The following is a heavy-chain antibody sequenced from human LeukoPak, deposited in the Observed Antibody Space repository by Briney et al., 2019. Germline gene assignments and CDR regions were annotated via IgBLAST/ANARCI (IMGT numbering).Heavy chain of an antibody. D-gene: IGHD6-19*01. J-gene: IGHJ6*02. CDR2: IYSGGST. CDR1: GFTVSSNY. CDR3: AREAGSPYYYYGMDV. V-gene: IGHV3-53*01. Sequence: GGSLRLSCAASGFTVSSNYMSWVRQAPGKGLEWVSFIYSGGSTYYADSVKGRFTISRDNSKNTLYLQMNSLRAEDTAVYYCAREAGSPYYYYGMDVWGQGTTVTVSS.